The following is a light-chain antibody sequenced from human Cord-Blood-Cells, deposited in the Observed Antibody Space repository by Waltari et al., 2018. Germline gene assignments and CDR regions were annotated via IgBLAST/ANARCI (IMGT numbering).Light chain of an antibody. V-gene: IGKV1-5*01. J-gene: IGKJ2*01. CDR2: DAS. CDR1: QSISSW. Sequence: DIQMTQSPSTLSASVGDRVTITCRASQSISSWLAWYQQKPGKAPKLQIYDASSFERGVPSRFSGSGSGTEFTLTISSLQPDDFATYDCQQYNSYSVTFGQGTKLAIK. CDR3: QQYNSYSVT.